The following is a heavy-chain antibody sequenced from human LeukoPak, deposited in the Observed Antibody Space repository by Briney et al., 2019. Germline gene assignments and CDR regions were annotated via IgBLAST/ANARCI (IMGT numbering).Heavy chain of an antibody. J-gene: IGHJ4*02. V-gene: IGHV3-33*01. CDR1: GFTFSSYG. CDR2: IWYDGSNK. CDR3: ARDEDVLRFLEWFPTLDC. Sequence: GGSLRLSCAASGFTFSSYGMHWVRQAPGKGLEWVAVIWYDGSNKYYADSVKGRFTISRDNSKNTLYLQMNSLRAEDTAVYYCARDEDVLRFLEWFPTLDCWGQGTLVTVFS. D-gene: IGHD3-3*01.